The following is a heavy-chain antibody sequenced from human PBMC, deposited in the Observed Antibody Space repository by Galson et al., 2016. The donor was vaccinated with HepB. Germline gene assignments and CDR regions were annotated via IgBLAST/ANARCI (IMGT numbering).Heavy chain of an antibody. V-gene: IGHV1-46*01. J-gene: IGHJ4*02. CDR2: INPSGGFT. Sequence: MGIINPSGGFTSYAQKFQGRVTMTRDTSTSTVYMELNSLRSEDTAVYYCARGADSGYDLGDYWGQGTLVTVSS. D-gene: IGHD5-12*01. CDR3: ARGADSGYDLGDY.